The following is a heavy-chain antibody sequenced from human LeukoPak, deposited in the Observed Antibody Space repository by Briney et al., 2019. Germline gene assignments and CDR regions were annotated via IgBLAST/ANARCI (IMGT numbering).Heavy chain of an antibody. Sequence: GGSLRLSYAASGFSFSSFAMTWVRQAPGKGLEWVSAISGGGVGTYYADSVKGRFTISRDNSKNTLHLQMNSLRADDTAVYYCARIGVAGANSDYWGQGTLVTVSS. D-gene: IGHD6-19*01. J-gene: IGHJ4*02. CDR1: GFSFSSFA. V-gene: IGHV3-23*01. CDR3: ARIGVAGANSDY. CDR2: ISGGGVGT.